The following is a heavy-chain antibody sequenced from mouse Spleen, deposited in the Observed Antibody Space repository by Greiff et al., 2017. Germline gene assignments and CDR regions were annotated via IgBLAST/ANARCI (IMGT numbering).Heavy chain of an antibody. V-gene: IGHV1S126*01. CDR3: ARGDWAWFAY. CDR2: IDPSDSET. Sequence: VQLQQSGPQLVRPGASVKISCKASGYSFTSYWMHWVKQRPGQGLEWIGMIDPSDSETRLNQKFKDKATLTVDKSSSTAYMQLSSPTSEDSAVYYCARGDWAWFAYWGQGTLVTVSA. D-gene: IGHD4-1*01. CDR1: GYSFTSYW. J-gene: IGHJ3*01.